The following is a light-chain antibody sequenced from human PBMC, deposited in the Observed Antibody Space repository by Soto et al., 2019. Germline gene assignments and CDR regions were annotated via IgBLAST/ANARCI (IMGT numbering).Light chain of an antibody. CDR1: SSNVGKNF. CDR3: GTWDSSLTIGVI. J-gene: IGLJ2*01. V-gene: IGLV1-51*01. Sequence: QSVLTQPPSVSAAPGQKVSISCSGSSSNVGKNFVSWYQHVPGKAPKLLIYDNPKRPSGIPDRFSASKSGTLATLDITGLQTGDEADYYCGTWDSSLTIGVIFGGGTKLTVL. CDR2: DNP.